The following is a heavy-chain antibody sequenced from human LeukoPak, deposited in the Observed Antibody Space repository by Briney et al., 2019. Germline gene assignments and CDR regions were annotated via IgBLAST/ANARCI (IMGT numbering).Heavy chain of an antibody. J-gene: IGHJ4*02. Sequence: GGSLRLSCAASGFTFSSYAMSWVRQAPGKGLEWVSAISGSGGSTYYADSVKGRFTISRDDSKNTLYLQMNSLRAEDTAVYYCAKLYYYDSSGYSDWGQGTLVTVSS. V-gene: IGHV3-23*01. CDR1: GFTFSSYA. CDR3: AKLYYYDSSGYSD. D-gene: IGHD3-22*01. CDR2: ISGSGGST.